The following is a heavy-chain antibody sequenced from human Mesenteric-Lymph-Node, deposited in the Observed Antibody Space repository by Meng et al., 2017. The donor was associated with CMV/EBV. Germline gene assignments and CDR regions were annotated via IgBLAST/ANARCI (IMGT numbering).Heavy chain of an antibody. CDR3: AGSDYDLGRFDP. V-gene: IGHV4-39*07. J-gene: IGHJ5*02. Sequence: GSLRLSCTVSGGSISSCSYYWGWIRQPPGKGLEWIGSIYYSGSTYYNPSLKSRVTISVDTSKNQFSLKLSSVTAADTAVYYCAGSDYDLGRFDPWGQGTLVTVSS. CDR1: GGSISSCSYY. CDR2: IYYSGST. D-gene: IGHD3-3*01.